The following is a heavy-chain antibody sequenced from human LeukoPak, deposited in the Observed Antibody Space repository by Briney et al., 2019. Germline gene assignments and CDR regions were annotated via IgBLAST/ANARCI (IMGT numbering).Heavy chain of an antibody. CDR3: TRDLSRIYDFWSGYFGLGLYYFDY. CDR2: IRSKAYGGTT. Sequence: GGSLRLSCTASGFTFGDYAMSWFRQAPGKGLEWVGLIRSKAYGGTTEYAASVKGRFTISRDDSKSIAYLQMNSLKTEDTAVYYCTRDLSRIYDFWSGYFGLGLYYFDYWGQGTLVTVSS. J-gene: IGHJ4*02. D-gene: IGHD3-3*01. V-gene: IGHV3-49*03. CDR1: GFTFGDYA.